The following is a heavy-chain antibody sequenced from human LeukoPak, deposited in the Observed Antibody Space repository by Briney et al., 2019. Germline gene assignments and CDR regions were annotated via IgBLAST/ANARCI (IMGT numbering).Heavy chain of an antibody. CDR3: ARSIGYGAS. CDR2: VSTDGSTT. J-gene: IGHJ5*02. V-gene: IGHV3-74*01. D-gene: IGHD5-18*01. CDR1: GFTFSYSW. Sequence: PGWSLRLSCAASGFTFSYSWMHWVRQAAGKGLEWVSHVSTDGSTTAFADSVKGRFTISRDNAKNTVYLQMNSLRAEDTAVYYCARSIGYGASWGQGTLVTVSS.